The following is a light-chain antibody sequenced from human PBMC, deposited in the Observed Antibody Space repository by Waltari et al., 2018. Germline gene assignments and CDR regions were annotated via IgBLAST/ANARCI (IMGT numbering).Light chain of an antibody. CDR3: QHRSSWPYT. CDR2: DAS. V-gene: IGKV3-11*01. J-gene: IGKJ2*01. Sequence: EIVLTQTPATLSLSTGERATLFCRARQIVETYLAWYQQKPSQPPLLLICDASSRSTGIPTKFRGSGSGTDFTLTVSNLEPVDFAVYFCQHRSSWPYTFGQGTRLEI. CDR1: QIVETY.